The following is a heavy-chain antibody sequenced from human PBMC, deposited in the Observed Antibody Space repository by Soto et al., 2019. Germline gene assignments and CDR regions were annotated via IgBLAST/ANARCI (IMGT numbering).Heavy chain of an antibody. CDR2: ISGSGFKK. D-gene: IGHD1-26*01. CDR3: AKNQGVELVPLATVDWFDP. J-gene: IGHJ5*02. CDR1: GFIFENFG. V-gene: IGHV3-23*01. Sequence: GGSLRLSCAACGFIFENFGMSWVRQAPGKGLEWISSISGSGFKKYYADSVKGRFTISRDNSKSTVYLELNNLSAEDTAVYHCAKNQGVELVPLATVDWFDPWGQGSVVTVS.